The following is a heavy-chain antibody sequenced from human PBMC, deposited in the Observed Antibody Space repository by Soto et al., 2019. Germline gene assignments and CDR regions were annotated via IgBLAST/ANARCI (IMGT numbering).Heavy chain of an antibody. J-gene: IGHJ6*02. Sequence: SVKVSCKASGFTFTSSAVQWVRQARGQRLEWIGWIVVGSGNTNYAQKFQERVTITRDMSTSTAYMELSSLRSEDTAGYYCAAVLMASVRGVTFGMDVWGQGTTVTVSS. CDR3: AAVLMASVRGVTFGMDV. CDR1: GFTFTSSA. CDR2: IVVGSGNT. D-gene: IGHD3-10*01. V-gene: IGHV1-58*01.